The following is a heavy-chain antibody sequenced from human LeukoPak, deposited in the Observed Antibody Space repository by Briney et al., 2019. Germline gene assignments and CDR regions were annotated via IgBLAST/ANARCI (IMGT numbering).Heavy chain of an antibody. D-gene: IGHD2-15*01. V-gene: IGHV4-34*01. CDR1: GGSFSGYY. J-gene: IGHJ4*02. Sequence: PSETLSLTCAVYGGSFSGYYWSWIRQPPGKGLEWIGEINHSGSTNYNPSLKSRVTISVDTSKNQFSLKLSSVTAADTAVYYCARERVVVVVAATLGLDYWGQGTLVTVSP. CDR2: INHSGST. CDR3: ARERVVVVVAATLGLDY.